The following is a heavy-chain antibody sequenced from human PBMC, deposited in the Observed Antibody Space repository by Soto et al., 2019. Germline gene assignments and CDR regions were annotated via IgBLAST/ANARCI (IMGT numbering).Heavy chain of an antibody. CDR3: ARDGGYCSGGSCYPNYYYYMDV. CDR1: GFTFSSYG. V-gene: IGHV3-33*01. CDR2: IWYDGSNK. Sequence: GGSLRLSCAASGFTFSSYGMHWVRQAPGKGLEWVAVIWYDGSNKYYADSVKGRFTISRDNSKNTLYLQMNSLRAEDTAVYYCARDGGYCSGGSCYPNYYYYMDVWGKGTTVTVSS. J-gene: IGHJ6*03. D-gene: IGHD2-15*01.